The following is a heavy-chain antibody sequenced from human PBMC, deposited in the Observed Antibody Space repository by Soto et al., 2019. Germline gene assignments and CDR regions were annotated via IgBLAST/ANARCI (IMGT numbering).Heavy chain of an antibody. J-gene: IGHJ4*02. CDR1: GGSISSSSYY. V-gene: IGHV4-39*01. CDR3: ASLCDSSGYYTPSADY. Sequence: SETLSLTCTVSGGSISSSSYYWGWIRQPPGKGLEWIGSIYYSGSTYYNPSLKSRVTISVDTSKNQFSLKLSSVTAADTAVYYCASLCDSSGYYTPSADYWGQGTLVTVSS. D-gene: IGHD3-22*01. CDR2: IYYSGST.